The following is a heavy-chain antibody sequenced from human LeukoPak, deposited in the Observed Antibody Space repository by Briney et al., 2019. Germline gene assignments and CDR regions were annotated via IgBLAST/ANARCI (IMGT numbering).Heavy chain of an antibody. Sequence: PSETLSLTCAASGGSISSSNWWSWVRQPPGKGLEWIGEIYHSGSTNYNPSLKSRVTISVDRSKNQFSLKLSSVTAADTAVYYCARAHCSSTSCYPAEYFQHWGQGTLVTVSS. CDR2: IYHSGST. D-gene: IGHD2-2*01. V-gene: IGHV4-4*02. CDR3: ARAHCSSTSCYPAEYFQH. J-gene: IGHJ1*01. CDR1: GGSISSSNW.